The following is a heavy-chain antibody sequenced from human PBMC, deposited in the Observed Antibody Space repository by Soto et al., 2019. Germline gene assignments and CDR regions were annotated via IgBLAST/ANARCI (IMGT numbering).Heavy chain of an antibody. Sequence: KPSETLSLTCAVYGGSFSGYYWSWIRQPPGKGLEWIGEINHSGSTNYNPSLKSRVTISVDTSKNQFSLKLSSVTAADTAEYYCARTVGATYYYYGMDVWGQGTTVTVSS. CDR2: INHSGST. V-gene: IGHV4-34*01. CDR3: ARTVGATYYYYGMDV. CDR1: GGSFSGYY. D-gene: IGHD1-26*01. J-gene: IGHJ6*02.